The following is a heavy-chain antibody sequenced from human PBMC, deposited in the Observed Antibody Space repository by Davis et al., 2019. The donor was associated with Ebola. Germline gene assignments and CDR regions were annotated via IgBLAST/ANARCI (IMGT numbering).Heavy chain of an antibody. J-gene: IGHJ4*02. CDR3: ARQRGGRWFGELLPL. CDR1: GFTFGDYA. D-gene: IGHD3-10*01. V-gene: IGHV4-59*08. Sequence: GSLTLSCTASGFTFGDYAMSWIRQPPGKGLEWIGYIYYSESSNYNPSLKSRVTISVDTSKNQFSLKLSSVTAADTAVYYCARQRGGRWFGELLPLWGQGTLVTVSS. CDR2: IYYSESS.